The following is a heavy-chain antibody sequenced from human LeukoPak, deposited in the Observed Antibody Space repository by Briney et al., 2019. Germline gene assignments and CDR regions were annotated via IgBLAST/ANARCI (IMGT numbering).Heavy chain of an antibody. CDR3: ARVESGYYYDSSGYYRAHY. CDR1: GYTFTSYG. V-gene: IGHV1-18*01. D-gene: IGHD3-22*01. J-gene: IGHJ4*02. Sequence: ASVKVSCKASGYTFTSYGISWLRQAPGQGLEWMGWISAYNGNTNYAQKLQGRVTMTTDTSTSTAYMELRSLRSDDTAVYYCARVESGYYYDSSGYYRAHYWGQGTLVTLSS. CDR2: ISAYNGNT.